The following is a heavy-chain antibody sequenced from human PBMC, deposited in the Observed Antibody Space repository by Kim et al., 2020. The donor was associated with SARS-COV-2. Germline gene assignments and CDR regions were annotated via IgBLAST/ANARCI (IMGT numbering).Heavy chain of an antibody. Sequence: GGSLRLSCAASGFTFSSYAMSWVRQAPGKGLEWVSAISGSGGSTYYADSVKGRFTISRDNSKNTLYLQMNSLRAEDTAVYYCAKFEGIDSSSWPHVGIWGQGTMVTVSS. D-gene: IGHD6-13*01. CDR1: GFTFSSYA. J-gene: IGHJ3*02. CDR2: ISGSGGST. V-gene: IGHV3-23*01. CDR3: AKFEGIDSSSWPHVGI.